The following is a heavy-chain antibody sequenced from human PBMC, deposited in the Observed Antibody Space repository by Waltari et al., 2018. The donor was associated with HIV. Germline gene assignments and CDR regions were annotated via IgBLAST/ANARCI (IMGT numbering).Heavy chain of an antibody. J-gene: IGHJ4*02. Sequence: EVQLVESGGGLVQPGGSLRLSCAASGFTFSSYWMSWVRQAPGKGLEWVANIKQDGSEKDYVDSVKGRFTISRDNAKNSLYLQMNSLRAEDTAVYYCARDRRWGGHHFDYWGQGTLVTVSS. CDR1: GFTFSSYW. V-gene: IGHV3-7*01. CDR3: ARDRRWGGHHFDY. CDR2: IKQDGSEK. D-gene: IGHD3-16*01.